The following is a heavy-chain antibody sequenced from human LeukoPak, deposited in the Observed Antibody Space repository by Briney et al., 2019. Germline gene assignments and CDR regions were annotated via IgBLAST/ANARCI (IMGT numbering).Heavy chain of an antibody. V-gene: IGHV3-48*01. CDR2: ISRSSVTI. CDR1: GFTFTTYS. J-gene: IGHJ3*02. D-gene: IGHD3-22*01. Sequence: GGSLRLSCAASGFTFTTYSMNWFRQAPGKGLEWVSYISRSSVTIYYADSVKGRFTISRDNAKNSLYLQMNSLRAEDTAVYYCARDGPDGRGYYPNAFDIWGQGTMVIVSS. CDR3: ARDGPDGRGYYPNAFDI.